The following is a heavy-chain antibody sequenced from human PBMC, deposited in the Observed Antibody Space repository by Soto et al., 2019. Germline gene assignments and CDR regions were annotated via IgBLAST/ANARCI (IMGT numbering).Heavy chain of an antibody. V-gene: IGHV3-48*01. CDR1: GFTFSSYS. D-gene: IGHD3-3*01. Sequence: EVQLVESGGGLVQPGGSLRLSCAASGFTFSSYSMNWVRQAPGKGLEWVSYISSSSCTIYYADSVKGRFTISRDNAKNSLYLQMNSLRAEDTAVYYCARERITIFGVVIHDAFDIWGQGTMVTVSS. CDR3: ARERITIFGVVIHDAFDI. CDR2: ISSSSCTI. J-gene: IGHJ3*02.